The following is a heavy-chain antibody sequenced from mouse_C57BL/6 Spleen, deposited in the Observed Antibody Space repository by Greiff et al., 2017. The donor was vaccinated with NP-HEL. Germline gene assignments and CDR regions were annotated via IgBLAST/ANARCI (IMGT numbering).Heavy chain of an antibody. CDR1: GYTFTSYW. CDR3: AGDSYYYAMDY. J-gene: IGHJ4*01. Sequence: VQLQQPGAELVMPGASVKLSCKASGYTFTSYWMHWVKQRPGQGLEWIGYINPSSGYTKYNQKFKDKATLTADKSSSTAYMQLSSLTYEDSAVYYCAGDSYYYAMDYWGQGTSVTVSS. V-gene: IGHV1-7*01. CDR2: INPSSGYT.